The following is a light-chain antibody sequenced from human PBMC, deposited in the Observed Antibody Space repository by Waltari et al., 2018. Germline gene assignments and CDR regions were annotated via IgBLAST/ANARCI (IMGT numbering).Light chain of an antibody. CDR3: ASFAGSNNL. Sequence: QSALTQPPSASGSPGQSVTISCTGTSTDIGVYNYVSWYQQHPGKAPKLLIYEVPERPSGVPDRFSGSKSGNPASRTVSGLQGEDEADSYCASFAGSNNLFGGGTKLTVL. V-gene: IGLV2-8*01. J-gene: IGLJ2*01. CDR1: STDIGVYNY. CDR2: EVP.